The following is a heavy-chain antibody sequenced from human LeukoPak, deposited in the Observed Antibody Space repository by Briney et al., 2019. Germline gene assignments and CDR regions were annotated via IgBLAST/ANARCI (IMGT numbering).Heavy chain of an antibody. CDR3: ARVSGDSSGWYYFDY. CDR2: IYYSGST. CDR1: GGSISSYY. Sequence: PSETLSLTCTVSGGSISSYYWSWIRQPPGKGLEWIGYIYYSGSTNYNPSLKSRVTISVDTSKNQFSLKLSSVTAADTAVYYCARVSGDSSGWYYFDYWGQGTLVTVSS. D-gene: IGHD6-19*01. J-gene: IGHJ4*02. V-gene: IGHV4-59*01.